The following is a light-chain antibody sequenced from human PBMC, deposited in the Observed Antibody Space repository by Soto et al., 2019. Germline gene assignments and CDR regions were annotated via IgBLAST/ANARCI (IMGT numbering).Light chain of an antibody. CDR3: QSYDSSLSGFVV. CDR2: ANN. J-gene: IGLJ2*01. Sequence: QSVLTQPPSVSGAPGQRVTISCTGSSSNVGAGYVVHWYQQLPGTAPKLLIFANNNRPSGVPDRFSGSKSGTSASLAITGLQAEDEADYYCQSYDSSLSGFVVFGGGTQLTVL. V-gene: IGLV1-40*01. CDR1: SSNVGAGYV.